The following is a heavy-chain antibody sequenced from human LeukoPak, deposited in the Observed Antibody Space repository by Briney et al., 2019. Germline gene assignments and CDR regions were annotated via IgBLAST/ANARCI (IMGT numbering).Heavy chain of an antibody. CDR1: GFTLSSHW. CDR2: VNRDGSET. J-gene: IGHJ6*02. Sequence: GGSLRLSCAASGFTLSSHWMTWVRQVPGRGPEWVANVNRDGSETYYLDSVKGRFTISKDNAKNSLHLQMNSLRAEDTALYHCARNNGMDVWGQGTTVIVSS. CDR3: ARNNGMDV. V-gene: IGHV3-7*03.